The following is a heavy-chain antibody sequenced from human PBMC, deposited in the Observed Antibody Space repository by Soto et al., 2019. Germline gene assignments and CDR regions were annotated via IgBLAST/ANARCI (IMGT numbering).Heavy chain of an antibody. D-gene: IGHD7-27*01. CDR1: GGSFNPYH. CDR3: ARSMNDHNHHHWGFDS. Sequence: SETLSLTCAAYGGSFNPYHWSFIRQPPGKRLEWIGEIDHTGRTNYNPSVKGRVTMSVDTSKNQFSLNLRSVTAADTAVYFCARSMNDHNHHHWGFDSWGQGTLVTVSS. CDR2: IDHTGRT. V-gene: IGHV4-34*01. J-gene: IGHJ5*01.